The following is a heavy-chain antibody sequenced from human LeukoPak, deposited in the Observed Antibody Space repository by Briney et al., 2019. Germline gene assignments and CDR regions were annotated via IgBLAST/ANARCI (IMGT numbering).Heavy chain of an antibody. J-gene: IGHJ6*02. Sequence: GGSLRLSCAASGFTFSSSAMSWVRQVPGKGLEWVSGISASGGSTYYADSVRGRFTISRDNSKNTLYLQMNSLRDEDAAVYYCAKDLGYSSSSGRYFYYYGMDVWGQGTAVIVSS. V-gene: IGHV3-23*01. CDR1: GFTFSSSA. CDR3: AKDLGYSSSSGRYFYYYGMDV. D-gene: IGHD6-6*01. CDR2: ISASGGST.